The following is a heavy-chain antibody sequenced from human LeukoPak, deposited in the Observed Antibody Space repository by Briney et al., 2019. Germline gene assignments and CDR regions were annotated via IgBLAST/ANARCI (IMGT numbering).Heavy chain of an antibody. D-gene: IGHD3-10*01. Sequence: ASVKVSCKASGYTFTGYYMHWVRQAPGQGLEWMGWINPNSGGTNYAQKFQGRVTMTRDTSISTAYMELSRLRSDDTAVYYCARAGAVWFGELSYWGQGTLVTVSS. CDR1: GYTFTGYY. CDR3: ARAGAVWFGELSY. J-gene: IGHJ4*02. V-gene: IGHV1-2*02. CDR2: INPNSGGT.